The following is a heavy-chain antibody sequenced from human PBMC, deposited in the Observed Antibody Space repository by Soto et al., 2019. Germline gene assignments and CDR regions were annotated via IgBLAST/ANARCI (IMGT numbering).Heavy chain of an antibody. Sequence: QVQLQESGPGLVKPSETLSLTCTVSGGSISSDYWSWIRQPPGKGLEWIGYIYYGGSTHSNPSLKSRVIISLATSKNQFSLKLSSVTAADTAVYYCASQMYGSTAYFASWGQGALVTVSS. J-gene: IGHJ4*02. D-gene: IGHD4-17*01. CDR2: IYYGGST. CDR1: GGSISSDY. V-gene: IGHV4-59*08. CDR3: ASQMYGSTAYFAS.